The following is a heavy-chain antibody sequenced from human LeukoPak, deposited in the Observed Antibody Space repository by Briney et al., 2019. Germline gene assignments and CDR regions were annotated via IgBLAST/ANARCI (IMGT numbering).Heavy chain of an antibody. CDR3: ARDTVTFDP. J-gene: IGHJ5*02. Sequence: MASETLSLTCTVSGVSISSYYWSWIRQPAGKGLEWIGRIHTSGNTNYNPSLKSRVTMSVDTSKNQFSLRLSSVTAADTAVYYCARDTVTFDPWGQGTLVTVSS. D-gene: IGHD4-17*01. CDR1: GVSISSYY. V-gene: IGHV4-4*07. CDR2: IHTSGNT.